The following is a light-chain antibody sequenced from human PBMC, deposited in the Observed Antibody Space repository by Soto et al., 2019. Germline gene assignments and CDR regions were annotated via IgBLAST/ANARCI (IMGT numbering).Light chain of an antibody. CDR3: SSSTSTTTLL. CDR1: SSDVGGYNY. J-gene: IGLJ2*01. CDR2: EVN. Sequence: QSALTQPASVSGSPGQSITISCTGTSSDVGGYNYVSWYQQHPGKAPKLMIYEVNNRPSGVSNRFSGSKSGNTASLTISGLQAEDEAEYYCSSSTSTTTLLFGGGTKLTVL. V-gene: IGLV2-14*01.